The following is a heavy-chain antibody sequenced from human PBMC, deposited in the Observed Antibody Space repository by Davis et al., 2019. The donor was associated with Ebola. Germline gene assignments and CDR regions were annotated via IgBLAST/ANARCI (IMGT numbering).Heavy chain of an antibody. D-gene: IGHD2/OR15-2a*01. CDR2: IPYDGTNK. CDR3: ARDLGALGST. Sequence: GESLKISCAASGFTVSGAWMNWVRQAPGKGLEWVAFIPYDGTNKFYADYVQGRFTVSRDNSKNTLYLHMSGLRAEDTAVYYCARDLGALGSTWGQGTLVTVSS. V-gene: IGHV3-30*03. CDR1: GFTVSGAW. J-gene: IGHJ4*01.